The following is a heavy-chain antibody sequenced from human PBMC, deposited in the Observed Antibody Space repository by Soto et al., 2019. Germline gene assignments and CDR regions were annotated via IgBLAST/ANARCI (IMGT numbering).Heavy chain of an antibody. CDR2: IYYSGST. CDR3: ARVRSLVGLRLGGPYYYYMDV. V-gene: IGHV4-31*03. J-gene: IGHJ6*03. D-gene: IGHD5-12*01. Sequence: SETLSLTCTVSGGSISSGGYYWSWIRQHPGKGLEWIGYIYYSGSTYYNPSLKSRVTISVDTSKNQFSLKLSSVTAADTAVYYCARVRSLVGLRLGGPYYYYMDVWGKGTTVTVSS. CDR1: GGSISSGGYY.